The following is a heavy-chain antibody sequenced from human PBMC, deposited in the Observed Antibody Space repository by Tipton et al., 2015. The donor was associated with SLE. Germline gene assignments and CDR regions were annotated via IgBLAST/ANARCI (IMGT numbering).Heavy chain of an antibody. CDR2: IKQDGSEK. D-gene: IGHD6-6*01. V-gene: IGHV3-7*03. CDR1: GFTFGDYA. J-gene: IGHJ4*02. CDR3: ASPKGVSEPSYFDY. Sequence: SLRLSCTASGFTFGDYAMSWFRQAPGKGLEWMANIKQDGSEKYYVDSVKGRFTISRDNAKNSLYLQMNSLRAEDTAVYYCASPKGVSEPSYFDYWGQGTLVTVSS.